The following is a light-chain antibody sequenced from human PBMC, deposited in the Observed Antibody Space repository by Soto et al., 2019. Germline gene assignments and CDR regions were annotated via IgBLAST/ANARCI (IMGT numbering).Light chain of an antibody. Sequence: DIHMSQSPSTLSGSVGDRFTITCRASQTISSWLAWYQQKPGKAPKILIYKASTLKSGVPSRFRGSGSGTEFTLTISSLQPDDFEPYYCQHYNSYSEAFGQGTKVDIK. CDR3: QHYNSYSEA. V-gene: IGKV1-5*03. CDR2: KAS. J-gene: IGKJ1*01. CDR1: QTISSW.